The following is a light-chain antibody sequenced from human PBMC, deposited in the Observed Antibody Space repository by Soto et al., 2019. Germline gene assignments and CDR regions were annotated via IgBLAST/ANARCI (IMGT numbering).Light chain of an antibody. CDR2: KAS. CDR1: QNINSW. J-gene: IGKJ1*01. CDR3: QQYSTYPAWT. V-gene: IGKV1-5*03. Sequence: DIQMTQSPSTLPASVGDRVTITCRASQNINSWLAWYQQKPGKSPKLLIYKASSLKSGVPSRFSGSGSGTEFIFTISSLQPEDFATYYCQQYSTYPAWTFGQGTKVEIK.